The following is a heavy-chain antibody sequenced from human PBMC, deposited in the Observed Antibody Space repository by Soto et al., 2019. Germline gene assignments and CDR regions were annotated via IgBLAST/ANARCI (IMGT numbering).Heavy chain of an antibody. V-gene: IGHV3-23*01. J-gene: IGHJ4*01. D-gene: IGHD2-15*01. CDR3: AKDLGYCYGATCFFEF. Sequence: GGSLRLSCVASGFTFSRFAMSWVRQGPGKGLEWVAAISDGGGGSFYTDSVTGRFTISRDNSKNTLFLQVNNLRAEDTAVYYCAKDLGYCYGATCFFEFWGQGTLVTVSS. CDR2: ISDGGGGS. CDR1: GFTFSRFA.